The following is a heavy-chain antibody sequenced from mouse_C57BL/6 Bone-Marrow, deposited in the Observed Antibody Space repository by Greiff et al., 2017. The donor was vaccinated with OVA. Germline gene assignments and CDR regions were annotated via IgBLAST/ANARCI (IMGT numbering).Heavy chain of an antibody. Sequence: QVQLQQPGAELVRPGSSVKLSCKASGYTFTSYWLHWVQQRPIQGLEWIGNIDPSDSETHYNQKFKDQATFTVDKSSSTAYMQLSSLTSEDSAVYYCARYYGYDGAMDYWGQGTSVTVSS. CDR1: GYTFTSYW. V-gene: IGHV1-52*01. CDR3: ARYYGYDGAMDY. CDR2: IDPSDSET. J-gene: IGHJ4*01. D-gene: IGHD2-2*01.